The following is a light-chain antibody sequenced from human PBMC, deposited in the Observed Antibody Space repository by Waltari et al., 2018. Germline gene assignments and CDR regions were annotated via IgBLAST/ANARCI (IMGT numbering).Light chain of an antibody. V-gene: IGKV2-28*01. CDR1: QSLLHGDGRNF. J-gene: IGKJ4*01. CDR3: MQARQPPYT. CDR2: MGS. Sequence: DIVMTQSPLSLPVTPGEPASISFTSSQSLLHGDGRNFLDWYLQKPGQSPQLLIYMGSNRASGVPDRFSGSGSGTYFTLKISRVEAEDVGVYYCMQARQPPYTFGGGTKVEIK.